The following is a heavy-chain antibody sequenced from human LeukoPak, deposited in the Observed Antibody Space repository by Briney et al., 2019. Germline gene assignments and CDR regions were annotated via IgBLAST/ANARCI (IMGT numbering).Heavy chain of an antibody. J-gene: IGHJ4*02. V-gene: IGHV3-64D*08. CDR2: ISGSGNGFSI. CDR1: GFVFRIYT. Sequence: PGGSLRLSCSASGFVFRIYTMYCVRQTPGKGPEYVSTISGSGNGFSIYYADSVKGRFTISRADSKSILYLQMNGLRSGDTAVYYCVKDFGRVRGTPDSWGQGTLVPVSS. D-gene: IGHD3-16*01. CDR3: VKDFGRVRGTPDS.